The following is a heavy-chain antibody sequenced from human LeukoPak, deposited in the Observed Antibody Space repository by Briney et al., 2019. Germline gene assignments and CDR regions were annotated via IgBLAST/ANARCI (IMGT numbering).Heavy chain of an antibody. CDR3: ARGGMVRGDSTFDI. CDR1: GGPISSSRYY. CDR2: IYTSGST. D-gene: IGHD3-10*01. Sequence: SETLSLTCTVSGGPISSSRYYWGWIRQPAGKGLEWIGRIYTSGSTNYNPSLKSRVTMSVDTSKNQFSLKLSSVTAADTAVYYCARGGMVRGDSTFDIWGQGTMVTVSS. J-gene: IGHJ3*02. V-gene: IGHV4-61*02.